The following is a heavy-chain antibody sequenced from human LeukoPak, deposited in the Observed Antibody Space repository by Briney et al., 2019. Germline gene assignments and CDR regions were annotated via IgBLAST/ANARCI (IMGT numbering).Heavy chain of an antibody. J-gene: IGHJ4*02. Sequence: GGSLRLSCEPSIFVFSEYYMHWVRLAPGRGLEWLAVITNDGSRQFYADSVKGRFTVSRDNSKSLLFLQMESLRHDDTGIYYCAKGRRTGFVDYWGQGALVTVSS. D-gene: IGHD1-1*01. V-gene: IGHV3-30*18. CDR3: AKGRRTGFVDY. CDR2: ITNDGSRQ. CDR1: IFVFSEYY.